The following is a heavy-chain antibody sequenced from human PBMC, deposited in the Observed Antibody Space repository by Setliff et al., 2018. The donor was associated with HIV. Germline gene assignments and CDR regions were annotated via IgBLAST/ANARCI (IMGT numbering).Heavy chain of an antibody. CDR3: AREKGGDAAQDAFDI. CDR1: GGSISSYY. V-gene: IGHV4-59*01. CDR2: IYYSGST. Sequence: TSETLSLTCTVSGGSISSYYWSWIRLPPGKGLEWIGYIYYSGSTNYNPSLKSRLTISVDTSKNQFSLKLSSVTAADTAVYYCAREKGGDAAQDAFDIWGQGTMVTVSS. D-gene: IGHD3-16*01. J-gene: IGHJ3*02.